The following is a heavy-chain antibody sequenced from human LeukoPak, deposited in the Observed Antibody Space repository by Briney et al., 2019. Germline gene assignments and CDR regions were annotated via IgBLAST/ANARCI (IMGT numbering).Heavy chain of an antibody. D-gene: IGHD5-18*01. CDR2: IYTSGST. V-gene: IGHV4-61*02. J-gene: IGHJ3*02. CDR1: GGSISSGSYY. Sequence: PSETLSLTCTVSGGSISSGSYYWSWLRQPAGKGLEWIVRIYTSGSTNYNPSLKSRVTISVDTSKNQFSLKLSSVTAADTAVYYCARLGTAMVTGGAFDIWGQGTMVTVSS. CDR3: ARLGTAMVTGGAFDI.